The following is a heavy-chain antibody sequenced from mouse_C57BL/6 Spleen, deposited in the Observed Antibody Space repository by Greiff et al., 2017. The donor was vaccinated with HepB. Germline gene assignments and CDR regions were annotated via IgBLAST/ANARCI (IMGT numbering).Heavy chain of an antibody. CDR2: IHPNSGST. V-gene: IGHV1-64*01. CDR3: ARSFTTVVAYYFDY. D-gene: IGHD1-1*01. J-gene: IGHJ2*01. CDR1: GYTFTSYW. Sequence: QVQLQQPGAELVKPGASVKLSCKASGYTFTSYWMHWVKQRPGQGLEWIGMIHPNSGSTNYNEKFKSKATLTVDKSSSTAYMQLSSLTSEDSAVYYCARSFTTVVAYYFDYWGQGTTLTVSS.